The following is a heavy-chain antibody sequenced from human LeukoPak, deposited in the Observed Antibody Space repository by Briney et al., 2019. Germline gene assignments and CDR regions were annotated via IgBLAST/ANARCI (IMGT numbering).Heavy chain of an antibody. V-gene: IGHV3-49*04. J-gene: IGHJ4*02. CDR1: GFTFSSYS. Sequence: GVLRLSCAASGFTFSSYSMNWVRQAPGKGLEWVGFIASETYGGTAEYAASVKGRFTISRDDSKSIAYLQMNSLKTEDTAVYFCSRDQTPYYWGQGTLVTVSS. CDR2: IASETYGGTA. CDR3: SRDQTPYY.